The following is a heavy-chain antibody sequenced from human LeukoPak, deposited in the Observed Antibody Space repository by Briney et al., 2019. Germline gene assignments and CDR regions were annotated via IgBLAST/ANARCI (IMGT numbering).Heavy chain of an antibody. J-gene: IGHJ6*02. D-gene: IGHD2-15*01. V-gene: IGHV1-69*13. Sequence: SVKVSCKASGGTFSSYAISWVRQAPGQGLEWMGGIIPIFGTANYAQKFQGRVTITADESTSTAYMELSSLRSEDTAVYYCAWGYRSGGSCYSHYYGMDVWGQGTTVTVSS. CDR1: GGTFSSYA. CDR2: IIPIFGTA. CDR3: AWGYRSGGSCYSHYYGMDV.